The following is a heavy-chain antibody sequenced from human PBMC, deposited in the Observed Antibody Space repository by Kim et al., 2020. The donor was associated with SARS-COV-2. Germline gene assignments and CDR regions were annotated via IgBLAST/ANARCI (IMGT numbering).Heavy chain of an antibody. D-gene: IGHD3-22*01. V-gene: IGHV3-30*18. CDR1: GFTFSSYG. Sequence: GGSLRLSCAASGFTFSSYGMHWVRQAPGKGLEWVAVISYDGSNKYYADSVKGRFTISRDNSKNTLYLQMNSLRAEDTAVYYCAKDSTYYYDSSGYPAGDYYYGMDVWGQGTTVTVSS. CDR2: ISYDGSNK. J-gene: IGHJ6*02. CDR3: AKDSTYYYDSSGYPAGDYYYGMDV.